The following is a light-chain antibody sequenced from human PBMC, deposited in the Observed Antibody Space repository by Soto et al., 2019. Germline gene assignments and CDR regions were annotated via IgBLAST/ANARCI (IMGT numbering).Light chain of an antibody. CDR1: QNINSN. CDR3: QQYKDWPPLT. CDR2: GAS. Sequence: EILMTQSPLTLSVSPGEGATLSCRASQNINSNLAWYQQSPGQAPRVLIYGASSRASGIPDRFSGSGSGTDFTLTINRLEPDDFAGYYCQQYKDWPPLTFGGGTRVESK. V-gene: IGKV3D-15*01. J-gene: IGKJ4*01.